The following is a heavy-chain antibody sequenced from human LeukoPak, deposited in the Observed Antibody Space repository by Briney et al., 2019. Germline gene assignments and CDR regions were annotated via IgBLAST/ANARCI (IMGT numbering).Heavy chain of an antibody. D-gene: IGHD3-9*01. Sequence: GASVKVSCKASGYTFTGYYMHWVRQAPGQGLEWMGWINPNSGGTNYAQKFQGRVTMTRDTSISTAYMELSRLRSDDTAVYYCAKEVDILTGYFSDYFDYWGQGALVTVSS. J-gene: IGHJ4*02. V-gene: IGHV1-2*02. CDR3: AKEVDILTGYFSDYFDY. CDR2: INPNSGGT. CDR1: GYTFTGYY.